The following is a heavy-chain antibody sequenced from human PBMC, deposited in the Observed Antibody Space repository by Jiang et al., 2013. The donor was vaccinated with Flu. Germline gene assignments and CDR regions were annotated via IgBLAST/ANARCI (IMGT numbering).Heavy chain of an antibody. V-gene: IGHV4-4*07. D-gene: IGHD5-24*01. Sequence: LLKPSETLSLTCTVSGGSISSYYWSWIRQPAGKGLEWIGRIYTSGSTNYNPSLKSRVTMSVDTSKNQFSLKLSSVTAADTAVYYCARVLTFLGPRDGYNSDYYYYMDVWGKGTTVTVSS. J-gene: IGHJ6*03. CDR1: GGSISSYY. CDR3: ARVLTFLGPRDGYNSDYYYYMDV. CDR2: IYTSGST.